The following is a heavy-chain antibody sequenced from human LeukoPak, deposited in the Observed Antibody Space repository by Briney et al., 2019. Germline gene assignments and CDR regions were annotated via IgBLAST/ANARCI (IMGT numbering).Heavy chain of an antibody. CDR2: ISAYNGNT. J-gene: IGHJ4*02. CDR3: ARDLEF. V-gene: IGHV1-18*01. Sequence: ASVKVSCKASGYTFTSYGISWVRQAPGQGREWMGWISAYNGNTNYAQKLQGRVTMTTDTSTTTAYMDLSRLRSDDTAASPCARDLEFWGQGTLVTVSS. D-gene: IGHD3-10*01. CDR1: GYTFTSYG.